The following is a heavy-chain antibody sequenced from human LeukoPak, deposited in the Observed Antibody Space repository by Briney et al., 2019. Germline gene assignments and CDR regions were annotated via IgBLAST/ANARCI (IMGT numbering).Heavy chain of an antibody. J-gene: IGHJ4*02. V-gene: IGHV4-34*01. CDR3: ARGGYCSGGSCYDRDLDY. CDR2: INHSGST. D-gene: IGHD2-15*01. Sequence: SETLSLTCAVYGGSFSGYYWSWIRQPPGKGLGWIGEINHSGSTNYNPSLKSRVTISVDTSKNQFSLKLSSVTAADTAVYYCARGGYCSGGSCYDRDLDYWGQGTLVTVSS. CDR1: GGSFSGYY.